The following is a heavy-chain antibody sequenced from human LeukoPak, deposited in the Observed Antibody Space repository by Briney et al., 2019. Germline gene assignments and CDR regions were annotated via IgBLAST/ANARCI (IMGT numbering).Heavy chain of an antibody. CDR3: AKGVRSGYYFDS. CDR2: IGGGVTT. J-gene: IGHJ4*02. V-gene: IGHV3-23*01. Sequence: GGSLRLSCAASGFTFSSYAMSWVRQAPRKGLEWVSSIGGGVTTYYADSVKGRFTISRDNSKNPLFLQMDSRRAEDPAVYYWAKGVRSGYYFDSGGQGTLVTVS. D-gene: IGHD4/OR15-4a*01. CDR1: GFTFSSYA.